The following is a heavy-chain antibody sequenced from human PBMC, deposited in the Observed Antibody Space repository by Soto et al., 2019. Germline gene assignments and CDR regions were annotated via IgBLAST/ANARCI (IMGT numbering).Heavy chain of an antibody. CDR3: ARDVGGGWYYMDV. V-gene: IGHV4-59*01. Sequence: SETLSLTCTVSGGSISSYYWSWIRQPPGKGLEWIGHIYYIGSTSYNPSLKSRVTISVDTSKNQFSLKLSSVTAADTAVYYCARDVGGGWYYMDVWGQGTLVTVSS. CDR2: IYYIGST. D-gene: IGHD2-15*01. J-gene: IGHJ4*02. CDR1: GGSISSYY.